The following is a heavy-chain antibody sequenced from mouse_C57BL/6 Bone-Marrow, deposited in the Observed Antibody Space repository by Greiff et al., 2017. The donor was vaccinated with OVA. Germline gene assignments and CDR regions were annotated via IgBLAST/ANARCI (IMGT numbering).Heavy chain of an antibody. CDR3: ANYYYGSSPRYWYFDV. Sequence: QVQLKQSGAELVKPGASVKISCKASGYAFSSYWMNWVKQRPGKGLEWIGQIYPGDGDTNYNGKFKGKATLTADKSYNTAYMQLSSLTSEDSAVYFCANYYYGSSPRYWYFDVWGKGTTVTVSS. J-gene: IGHJ1*03. D-gene: IGHD1-1*01. CDR2: IYPGDGDT. CDR1: GYAFSSYW. V-gene: IGHV1-80*01.